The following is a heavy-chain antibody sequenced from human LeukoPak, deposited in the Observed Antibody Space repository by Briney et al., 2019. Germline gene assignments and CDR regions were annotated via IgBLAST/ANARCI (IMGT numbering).Heavy chain of an antibody. V-gene: IGHV4-39*01. Sequence: SETLSLTCTVSGGSISSSSYYWGWIRQPPGKGLEWIGSIYYSGSTYYNPSLKSRVTISVDTSKNQFSLKLGSVTAADTAVYYCASRHGTRWHTAPFDYWGQGTLVTVSS. CDR3: ASRHGTRWHTAPFDY. CDR2: IYYSGST. CDR1: GGSISSSSYY. J-gene: IGHJ4*02. D-gene: IGHD1-14*01.